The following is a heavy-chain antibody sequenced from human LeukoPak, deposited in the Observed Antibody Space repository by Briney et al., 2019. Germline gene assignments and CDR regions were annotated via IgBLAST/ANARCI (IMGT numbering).Heavy chain of an antibody. CDR3: ARGRVSSSSWYSTYYYYFYMDV. Sequence: SETLSLTCAVYGGSFSGYYWSWIRQPPGKGLEWIGEINHSGSTNYNPSLKSRVTISVDTSKNHFSLELSSVTAADTAIYFCARGRVSSSSWYSTYYYYFYMDVWGKGTTVTVSS. CDR2: INHSGST. D-gene: IGHD6-13*01. CDR1: GGSFSGYY. J-gene: IGHJ6*03. V-gene: IGHV4-34*01.